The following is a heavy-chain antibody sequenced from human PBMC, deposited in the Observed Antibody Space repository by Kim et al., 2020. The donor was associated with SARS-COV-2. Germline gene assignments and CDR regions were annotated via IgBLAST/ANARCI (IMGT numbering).Heavy chain of an antibody. J-gene: IGHJ4*02. CDR1: GYTFTSYA. V-gene: IGHV1-3*01. D-gene: IGHD6-19*01. CDR3: ARGSGSGWPYFDY. Sequence: ASVKVSCKASGYTFTSYAMHWVRQAPGQRLEWMGWINAGNGNTKYSQKFQGRVTITRDTSASTAYMELSSLRSEDTAVYYCARGSGSGWPYFDYWGQGTLVTVSS. CDR2: INAGNGNT.